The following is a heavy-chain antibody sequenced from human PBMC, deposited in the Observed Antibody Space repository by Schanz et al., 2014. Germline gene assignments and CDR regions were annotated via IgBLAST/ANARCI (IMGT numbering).Heavy chain of an antibody. CDR3: AREVGSSRSFDS. V-gene: IGHV1-69*09. Sequence: QVQLVQSGSELKKPGASVKVSCKASGYTFTSFAMNWVRQAPGQGLEWMGRIIPFLDRTNHAQRFQGRVTITADKSTSTAYIDLRSLRSEDTALYYCAREVGSSRSFDSWGQGTLVTVSS. CDR2: IIPFLDRT. D-gene: IGHD6-13*01. J-gene: IGHJ4*02. CDR1: GYTFTSFA.